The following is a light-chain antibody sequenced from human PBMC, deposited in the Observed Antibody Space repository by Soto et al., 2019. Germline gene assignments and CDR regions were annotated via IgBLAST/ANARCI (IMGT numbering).Light chain of an antibody. CDR1: SSDVGAYNY. CDR3: SSYTSSSTLV. J-gene: IGLJ3*02. CDR2: EVS. Sequence: QSALTQPASVSGSPGQSITISCTGTSSDVGAYNYVSWYQQYPGKAPKLMIYEVSNRPSGVSNRFSGSKSGNTASLTISGLQAEDEADYYCSSYTSSSTLVFGGGTKSPS. V-gene: IGLV2-14*01.